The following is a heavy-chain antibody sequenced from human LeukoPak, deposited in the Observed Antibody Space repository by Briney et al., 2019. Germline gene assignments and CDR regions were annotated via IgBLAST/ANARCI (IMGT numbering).Heavy chain of an antibody. Sequence: SGGSLRLSCAASGFTFSSYGMHWVRQAPGKGLEWVAVISYNGGDKYYADSVKGRFTISRDNSENTLYLQMNTLRAEDTAVYYCAKDGSSWAADYYFDYWGQGTLVTVSS. J-gene: IGHJ4*02. D-gene: IGHD1-26*01. CDR1: GFTFSSYG. V-gene: IGHV3-30*18. CDR2: ISYNGGDK. CDR3: AKDGSSWAADYYFDY.